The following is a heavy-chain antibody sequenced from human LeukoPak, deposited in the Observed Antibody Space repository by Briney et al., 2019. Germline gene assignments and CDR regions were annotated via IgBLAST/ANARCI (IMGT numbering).Heavy chain of an antibody. V-gene: IGHV3-21*01. CDR3: AKDAGVVVPAAGY. J-gene: IGHJ4*02. CDR2: ISSSSSYI. D-gene: IGHD2-2*01. Sequence: PGGSLRLSCAASGFTFTIYSMHWVRQAPGKGLEWVSSISSSSSYIYYADSVKGRFTISRDNSKNTLYLQMNSLRAEDTAVYYCAKDAGVVVPAAGYWGQGTLVTVSS. CDR1: GFTFTIYS.